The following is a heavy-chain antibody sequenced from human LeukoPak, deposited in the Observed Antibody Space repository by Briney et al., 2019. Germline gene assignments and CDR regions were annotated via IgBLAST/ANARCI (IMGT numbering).Heavy chain of an antibody. CDR3: ARGKEVITMLRGLKPGYYFDY. CDR1: GGSISTYY. D-gene: IGHD3-10*01. J-gene: IGHJ4*02. CDR2: IYYSGST. V-gene: IGHV4-59*01. Sequence: SETLSLTCTISGGSISTYYWNWIRQPPGKGLEWIGYIYYSGSTNYNPSLKSRVTISVDTSRNQFSLKLSSVTAADTAVYYCARGKEVITMLRGLKPGYYFDYWGQGTLVTVSS.